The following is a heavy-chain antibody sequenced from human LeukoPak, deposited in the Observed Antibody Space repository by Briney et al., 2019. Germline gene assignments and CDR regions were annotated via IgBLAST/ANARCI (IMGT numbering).Heavy chain of an antibody. J-gene: IGHJ6*03. D-gene: IGHD1-1*01. CDR1: GYSISSGYY. CDR2: IYHSGST. CDR3: ARNNWSTYYYYYYMDV. Sequence: SETLSLTCAVSGYSISSGYYWGWIRQPPGKGLEWIGSIYHSGSTYYNPSLKSRVTISVDTSKNQFSLKLSSVTAAATAVYYCARNNWSTYYYYYYMDVWGKGTTVTVSS. V-gene: IGHV4-38-2*01.